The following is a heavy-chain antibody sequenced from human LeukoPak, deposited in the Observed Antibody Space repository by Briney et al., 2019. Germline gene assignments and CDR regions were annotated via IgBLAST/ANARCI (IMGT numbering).Heavy chain of an antibody. CDR3: ATYYDSSGYPTFDYYGMDV. D-gene: IGHD3-22*01. V-gene: IGHV1-24*01. Sequence: ASVKVSCKVSGYTLTELSMHWVRQAPGKGLAWMGGFDPEDGETIYAQKFQGRVTMTEDTSTDTAYMELSSLRSEDTAVYYCATYYDSSGYPTFDYYGMDVWGQGTTVTVSS. J-gene: IGHJ6*02. CDR2: FDPEDGET. CDR1: GYTLTELS.